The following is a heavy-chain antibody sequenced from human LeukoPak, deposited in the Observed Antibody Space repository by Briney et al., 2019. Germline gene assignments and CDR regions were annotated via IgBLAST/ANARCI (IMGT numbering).Heavy chain of an antibody. CDR3: ARDRTEITVRGSHNWFDP. CDR2: INSNGTT. CDR1: GASISRYH. V-gene: IGHV4-4*07. Sequence: SETLSLTCTVSGASISRYHWTWTRQSAGKGLEWIGRINSNGTTNYNPSLKSRVTMSVDTSKNQFSLKLSSVTAADTAVYYCARDRTEITVRGSHNWFDPWGQGTLVTVSS. J-gene: IGHJ5*02. D-gene: IGHD4-11*01.